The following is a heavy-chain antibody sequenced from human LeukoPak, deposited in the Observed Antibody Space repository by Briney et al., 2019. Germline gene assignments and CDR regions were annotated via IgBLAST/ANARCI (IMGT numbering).Heavy chain of an antibody. V-gene: IGHV4-59*01. J-gene: IGHJ4*02. CDR2: VYYSGST. CDR1: GDSINSYY. CDR3: ARFNYGSGRDFDY. D-gene: IGHD3-10*01. Sequence: SETLSLTCTVSGDSINSYYWSWLRQPPGKGLEWIGYVYYSGSTTYNPSLKSRVTISVDTSKNQFSLKLSSVTAADTAVYYCARFNYGSGRDFDYWGQGTLVTVSS.